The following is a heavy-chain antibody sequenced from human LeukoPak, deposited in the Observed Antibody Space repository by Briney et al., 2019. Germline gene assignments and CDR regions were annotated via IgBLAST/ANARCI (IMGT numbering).Heavy chain of an antibody. Sequence: PSETLSLTCTVSGGSISSYYWSWIREPPGKGLEWIGYIYYSGSTNYNPSLKSRVTISVDTSKNQFSLKLSSVTAADTAVYYCATGAYYFDYWGQGTLVTVSS. V-gene: IGHV4-59*08. CDR2: IYYSGST. CDR3: ATGAYYFDY. J-gene: IGHJ4*02. D-gene: IGHD4/OR15-4a*01. CDR1: GGSISSYY.